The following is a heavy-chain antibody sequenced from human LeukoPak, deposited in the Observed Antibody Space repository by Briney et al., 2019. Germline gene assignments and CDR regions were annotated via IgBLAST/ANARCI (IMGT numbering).Heavy chain of an antibody. CDR3: ARTQYYDFWSGYYGFRQTDAFDI. J-gene: IGHJ3*02. D-gene: IGHD3-3*01. V-gene: IGHV4-34*01. CDR2: INHSGST. CDR1: GGSFSGYY. Sequence: SETLSLTCAVYGGSFSGYYWSWIRQPPGKGLEWIGEINHSGSTNYNPSLKSRVTISVDTSKNQFSLKLSSVTAADTAVYYCARTQYYDFWSGYYGFRQTDAFDIWGQGTMVTVSS.